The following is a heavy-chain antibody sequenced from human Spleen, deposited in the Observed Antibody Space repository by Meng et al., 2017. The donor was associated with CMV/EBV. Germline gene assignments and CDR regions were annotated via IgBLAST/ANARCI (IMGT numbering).Heavy chain of an antibody. Sequence: SETLSLTCTVSGGSISSNSYYWGWIRQPPGKGLEWIGSIYYSGSTYYNPSLKSRVTISVDTSKKQFSLKLTSVTAADTAVYYCARAYYSGWGSSYYFDYWGQGTLVTVSS. CDR1: GGSISSNSYY. V-gene: IGHV4-39*07. CDR3: ARAYYSGWGSSYYFDY. J-gene: IGHJ4*02. D-gene: IGHD3-10*01. CDR2: IYYSGST.